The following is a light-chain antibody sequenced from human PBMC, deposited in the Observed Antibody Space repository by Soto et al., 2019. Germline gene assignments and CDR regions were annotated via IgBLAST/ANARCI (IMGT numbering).Light chain of an antibody. CDR1: QSVNTY. Sequence: EIVLTQSPATLSLSPGERATLSCRASQSVNTYLAWYQQKPGQAPRLLIYDASNRASGIPARFSGRGSGTDFTLTISSLEPEDFTVYFCQQRSNWPYTFGQGTKLEIK. V-gene: IGKV3-11*01. CDR2: DAS. CDR3: QQRSNWPYT. J-gene: IGKJ2*01.